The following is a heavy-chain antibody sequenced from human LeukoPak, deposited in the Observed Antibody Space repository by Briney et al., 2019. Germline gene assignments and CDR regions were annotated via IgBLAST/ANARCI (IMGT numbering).Heavy chain of an antibody. V-gene: IGHV3-23*01. CDR2: ISGSGGST. CDR1: GFTFSSYA. J-gene: IGHJ4*02. D-gene: IGHD3-22*01. CDR3: AKASGGYFTQFDY. Sequence: GGSLRLSCAASGFTFSSYAMSWVRQAPGKRLEWVSAISGSGGSTYYADSVKGRFTISRDNSKNTLYLQMNSLRAEDTAVYYCAKASGGYFTQFDYWGQGTLVTVSS.